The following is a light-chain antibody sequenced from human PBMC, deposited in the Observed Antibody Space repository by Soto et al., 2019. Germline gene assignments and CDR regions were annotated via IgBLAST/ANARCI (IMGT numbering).Light chain of an antibody. CDR3: QQYDDWLLYT. CDR2: AAS. V-gene: IGKV3-15*01. J-gene: IGKJ2*01. Sequence: EIVMTQSPATLYVSPGERATLSCRASQSVSPNLAWYQQKPGQAPRLLIYAASSRSTDLPPSFSGSGSGTDFTLTTSSLQSEDCAGYYCQQYDDWLLYTFGHGTKFETK. CDR1: QSVSPN.